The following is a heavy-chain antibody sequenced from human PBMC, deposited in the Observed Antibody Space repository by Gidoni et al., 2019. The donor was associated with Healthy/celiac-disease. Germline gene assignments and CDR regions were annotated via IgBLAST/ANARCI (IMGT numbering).Heavy chain of an antibody. CDR2: IYYRGDT. D-gene: IGHD6-13*01. V-gene: IGHV4-39*07. CDR3: ARDVRYSSSWSYFDY. J-gene: IGHJ4*02. CDR1: GGSISSRDYY. Sequence: QLQLQESGPGLLKPSETLSLTCSVSGGSISSRDYYWGWVRQPPGKGLEWIGTIYYRGDTYYNPSLKSRVSISVDTSKNQFSLWLTSVTAADTAMYYCARDVRYSSSWSYFDYWGQGILVTVSS.